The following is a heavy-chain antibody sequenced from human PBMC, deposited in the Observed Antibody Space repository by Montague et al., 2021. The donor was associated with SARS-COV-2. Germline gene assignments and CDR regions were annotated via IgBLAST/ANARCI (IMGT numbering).Heavy chain of an antibody. CDR3: ARPLGGSLNDAFDF. CDR2: ISYDGSNK. Sequence: SLRLSFSASGFTFSSYAMHWVRQAPGKGLEWVAVISYDGSNKYYADSVKGRFTISRDNSKNTLYLQMNSLRAEDTAVYYCARPLGGSLNDAFDFWGQGTMVTVSS. CDR1: GFTFSSYA. J-gene: IGHJ3*01. V-gene: IGHV3-30*04. D-gene: IGHD3-16*01.